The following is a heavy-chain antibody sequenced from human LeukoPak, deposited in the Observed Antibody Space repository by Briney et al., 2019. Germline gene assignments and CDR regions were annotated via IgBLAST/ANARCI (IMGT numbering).Heavy chain of an antibody. CDR2: IYYSGST. D-gene: IGHD6-6*01. J-gene: IGHJ4*02. CDR1: GGSISSYY. Sequence: SETLSLTCTVSGGSISSYYWSWIRQPPGKGLEWIGYIYYSGSTNYNPSLKSRVTILVDTSKNQFSLKLSSVTAADTAVYYCARQARASNFDYWGQGTLVAVSS. V-gene: IGHV4-59*08. CDR3: ARQARASNFDY.